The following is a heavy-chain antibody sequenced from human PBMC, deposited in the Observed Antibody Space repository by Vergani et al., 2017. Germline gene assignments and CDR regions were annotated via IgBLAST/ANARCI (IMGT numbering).Heavy chain of an antibody. J-gene: IGHJ5*02. CDR1: VFTFSSYW. Sequence: EVQLVESGGGLVQPGGSLRLSCAASVFTFSSYWMSWVRQAPGKGLEWVANIKQDGSEKYYVDSVKGRFTISRDNAKNSLYLQMNSLRAEDTAVYYCARDWKYSSSWSNWFDPWGQGTLVTVSS. CDR3: ARDWKYSSSWSNWFDP. D-gene: IGHD6-13*01. V-gene: IGHV3-7*01. CDR2: IKQDGSEK.